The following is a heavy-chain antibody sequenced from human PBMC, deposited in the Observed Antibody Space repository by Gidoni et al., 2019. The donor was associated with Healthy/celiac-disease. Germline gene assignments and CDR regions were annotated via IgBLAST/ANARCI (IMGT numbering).Heavy chain of an antibody. J-gene: IGHJ4*02. CDR2: IKQDGSEK. Sequence: EVQLVESGGGLVQPGGSLRLSCSASGFPFRSYWLSWVRQAPGKGREWVANIKQDGSEKYYVDSVKGRFTISRDNAKNSLYLQMNSLRAEDTAVYYCARDLVALWFGELSPLFDYWGQGTLVTVSS. CDR3: ARDLVALWFGELSPLFDY. V-gene: IGHV3-7*04. CDR1: GFPFRSYW. D-gene: IGHD3-10*01.